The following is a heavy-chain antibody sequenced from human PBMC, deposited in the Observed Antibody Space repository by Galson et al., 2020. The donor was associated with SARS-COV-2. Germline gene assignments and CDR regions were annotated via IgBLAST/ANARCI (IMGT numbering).Heavy chain of an antibody. V-gene: IGHV5-51*01. CDR2: IYPGDSDT. CDR3: ARHSGSGSFEQNYYYYYGLDV. CDR1: GYKFTTFW. Sequence: KIGESLKISCKGSGYKFTTFWIGWVRQLPGKGLEWMGIIYPGDSDTRYSPSFQGQVTISVDKSINTAFLQWNSLKASDTAMYYCARHSGSGSFEQNYYYYYGLDVWGQGTTVTVSS. D-gene: IGHD3-10*01. J-gene: IGHJ6*02.